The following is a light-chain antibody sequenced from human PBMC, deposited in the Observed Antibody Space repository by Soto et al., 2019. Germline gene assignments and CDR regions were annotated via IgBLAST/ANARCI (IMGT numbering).Light chain of an antibody. CDR1: QSISSW. V-gene: IGKV1-5*01. CDR3: LQHNAYPRT. Sequence: DIQMTQSPSTLSASVGDRVTITCRASQSISSWMAWYQQKPGKAPQRLIYLASSLQSGVPSRFSGSGSGTEFTLTISSLQPEDFATYYCLQHNAYPRTFGQGTKVDIK. J-gene: IGKJ1*01. CDR2: LAS.